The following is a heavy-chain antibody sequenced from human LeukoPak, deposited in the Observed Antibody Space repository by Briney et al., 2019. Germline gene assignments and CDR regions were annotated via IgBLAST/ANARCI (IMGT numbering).Heavy chain of an antibody. V-gene: IGHV3-21*01. CDR3: ATETIGRHYDY. Sequence: GGSLRLSCAASGFTFSSCGFNWVRQAPGKGLEWVSSIGPTGTDRYYADSVRGRFTISRDDAKNSMYLQMDSLRDEDTAVYYCATETIGRHYDYWGQGALLTVSS. CDR2: IGPTGTDR. D-gene: IGHD1-14*01. J-gene: IGHJ4*02. CDR1: GFTFSSCG.